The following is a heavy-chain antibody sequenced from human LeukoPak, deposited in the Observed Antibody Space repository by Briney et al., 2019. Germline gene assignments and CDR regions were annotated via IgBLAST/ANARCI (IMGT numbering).Heavy chain of an antibody. Sequence: PGGSLRLSRAAPGFTFSSYAMSWVRQAPGKGLEWVSSISSSSSYIYYADSVKGRFTISRDNAKNSLYLQMNSLRAEDTAVYYCARISSGWYIDYWGQGTLVTVSS. J-gene: IGHJ4*02. CDR2: ISSSSSYI. CDR1: GFTFSSYA. D-gene: IGHD6-19*01. CDR3: ARISSGWYIDY. V-gene: IGHV3-21*01.